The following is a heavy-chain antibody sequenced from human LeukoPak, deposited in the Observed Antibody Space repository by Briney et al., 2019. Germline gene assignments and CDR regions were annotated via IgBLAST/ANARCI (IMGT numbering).Heavy chain of an antibody. CDR3: ARGMTTVTINDAFDI. D-gene: IGHD4-17*01. Sequence: PGGSLGLSCAASGFTFSSYSMNWVRQAPGKGLEWVSSISSSSSYIYYADSVKGRFTISRDNAKKSLYLQMNSLRAEDTAVYYCARGMTTVTINDAFDIWGQGTMVTVSS. J-gene: IGHJ3*02. CDR1: GFTFSSYS. CDR2: ISSSSSYI. V-gene: IGHV3-21*01.